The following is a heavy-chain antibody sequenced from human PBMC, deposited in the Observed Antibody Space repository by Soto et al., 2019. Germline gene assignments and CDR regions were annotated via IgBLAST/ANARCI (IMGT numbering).Heavy chain of an antibody. CDR1: GGSISSSSHS. Sequence: SETLSLTCTVSGGSISSSSHSWGWIRQPPGKGLEWIGSIYYSGSTYYNPSLKSRVTISVDTSKNQFSLKLSSVTAADTAVYYCAITLGGLVLRNWYFDLWGRGALVTVSS. D-gene: IGHD6-19*01. CDR3: AITLGGLVLRNWYFDL. V-gene: IGHV4-39*01. CDR2: IYYSGST. J-gene: IGHJ2*01.